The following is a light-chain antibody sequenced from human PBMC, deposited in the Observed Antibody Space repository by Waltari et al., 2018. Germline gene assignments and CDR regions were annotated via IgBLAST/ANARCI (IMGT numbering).Light chain of an antibody. Sequence: DIQMTQSPSSLSASVGDRVTITCRASQTINTFLNWYQEKPGKDPKLLIYAASSLQTGVPERFSGSGSGTEFTLTISSVLPEDFGTYYCTQSYRIFGTFGQGTKVEIK. CDR2: AAS. CDR1: QTINTF. V-gene: IGKV1-39*01. CDR3: TQSYRIFGT. J-gene: IGKJ1*01.